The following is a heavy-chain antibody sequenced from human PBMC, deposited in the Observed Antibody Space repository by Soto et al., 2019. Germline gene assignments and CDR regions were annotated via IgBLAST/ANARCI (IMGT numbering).Heavy chain of an antibody. J-gene: IGHJ4*02. Sequence: EVQLEESGGGPVEPGGSLRLSCAASGFTLSNAWTNWVRHTPGRGLEWVGRIKSRSDGGTPDYGAPVKGRFTISRDDSLNTVYLQMNSLTAEDTGVYYCTTDTRRISVFGVPWDSWGQGTLVTVSS. CDR2: IKSRSDGGTP. V-gene: IGHV3-15*01. CDR3: TTDTRRISVFGVPWDS. CDR1: GFTLSNAW. D-gene: IGHD3-3*01.